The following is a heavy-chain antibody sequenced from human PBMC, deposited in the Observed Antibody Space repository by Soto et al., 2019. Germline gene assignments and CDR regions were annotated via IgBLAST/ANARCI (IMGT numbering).Heavy chain of an antibody. CDR1: GFTFSSYW. CDR3: ARDRASWYYYYGMDV. V-gene: IGHV3-7*03. Sequence: EVQLVESGGGLVQPGGSLRLSCAASGFTFSSYWMSWVRQAPGNGLEWVANIKQDGSEKYYVDSVKGRFTISRDNAKNSLYLQMNSLRAGDTAVYYCARDRASWYYYYGMDVWGQGTTVTVSS. CDR2: IKQDGSEK. J-gene: IGHJ6*02.